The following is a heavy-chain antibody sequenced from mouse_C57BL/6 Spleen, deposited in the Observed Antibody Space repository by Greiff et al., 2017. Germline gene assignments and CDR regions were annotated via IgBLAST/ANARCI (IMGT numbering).Heavy chain of an antibody. CDR2: IYPGDGDT. CDR3: ARGTSGYFDY. J-gene: IGHJ2*01. D-gene: IGHD5-1*01. CDR1: GYAFSSSW. V-gene: IGHV1-82*01. Sequence: QVQLQQSGPELVKPGASVKISCKASGYAFSSSWMNWVKQRPGKGLEWIGRIYPGDGDTNYNGKFKGKATLTADKSSSTAYMQLSSLTSEDSAVYVCARGTSGYFDYWGQGTTLTVSS.